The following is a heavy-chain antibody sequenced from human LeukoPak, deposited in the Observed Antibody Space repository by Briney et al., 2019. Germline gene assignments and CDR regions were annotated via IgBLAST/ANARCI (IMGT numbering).Heavy chain of an antibody. Sequence: GGSLRLSCAASGFTFSSYGMHWVRQAPGKGLEWVAFIHYDGRNKYYADSVKGRFTISRDNSRDRIYLQMNSLRTDDTAVYYCARLQPLVIPAAKLGFDYWGQGTLVTVSS. D-gene: IGHD2-2*01. CDR1: GFTFSSYG. CDR2: IHYDGRNK. CDR3: ARLQPLVIPAAKLGFDY. V-gene: IGHV3-30*02. J-gene: IGHJ4*02.